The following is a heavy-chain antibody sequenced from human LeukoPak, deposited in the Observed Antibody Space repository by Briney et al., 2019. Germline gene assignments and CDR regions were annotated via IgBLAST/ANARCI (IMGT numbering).Heavy chain of an antibody. CDR3: GRNQGVRRAIIDYYYYGMDV. D-gene: IGHD3-10*01. V-gene: IGHV3-48*01. CDR2: ISRSNTI. Sequence: GGSLRLSCAASGFTFSTYSMNWVRHAPGKGRGWVSYISRSNTINYADSVKGRFTRSRNNAKDSLFLQMDSLRTHDSAVYYSGRNQGVRRAIIDYYYYGMDVWGQGTTVTVSS. CDR1: GFTFSTYS. J-gene: IGHJ6*02.